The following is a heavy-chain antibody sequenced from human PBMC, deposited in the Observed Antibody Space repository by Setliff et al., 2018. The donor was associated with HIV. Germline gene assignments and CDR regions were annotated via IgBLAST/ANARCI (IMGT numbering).Heavy chain of an antibody. V-gene: IGHV4-59*12. J-gene: IGHJ6*02. CDR3: ARGHCSGTNCYGVDYYGMDV. D-gene: IGHD2-2*01. Sequence: KASETLSLTCTVSGGSISSYYWSVFRQPPGKGLEWIGYIYYSGSSNYNPSLKSRVSMSVDKSKNQFSVKLTSVTAADTAVYYCARGHCSGTNCYGVDYYGMDVWGQGTTVTVSS. CDR2: IYYSGSS. CDR1: GGSISSYY.